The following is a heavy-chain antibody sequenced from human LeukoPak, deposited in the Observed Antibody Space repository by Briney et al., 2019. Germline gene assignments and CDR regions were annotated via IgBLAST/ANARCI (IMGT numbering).Heavy chain of an antibody. V-gene: IGHV1-18*01. J-gene: IGHJ5*02. CDR2: ISAYNGNT. D-gene: IGHD2-2*01. Sequence: ASVKVSCKASGYTFTSYGISWVRQAPGQGLEWMGWISAYNGNTNYAQKLQGRVTMTTDTSTSTAYMELRSLRSDDTAVYYCARVECSSTSCYLFIRFDPWGQGTLVTVSS. CDR1: GYTFTSYG. CDR3: ARVECSSTSCYLFIRFDP.